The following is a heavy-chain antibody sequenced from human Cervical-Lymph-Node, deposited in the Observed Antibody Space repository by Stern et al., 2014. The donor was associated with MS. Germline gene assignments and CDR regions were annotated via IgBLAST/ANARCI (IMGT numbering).Heavy chain of an antibody. Sequence: QVQLHESGPGLVKPSQTLSLTCSVSGGSITGGTHFWNWIRQAAAKGPEWIGRIHNAGNTNYTPPLKSRSTIPLDTSKNQFSWNLRSVTAADTAVYYCARGEDLRFFEGTPVLYSWFDPWGQGTQVTVSS. CDR2: IHNAGNT. CDR3: ARGEDLRFFEGTPVLYSWFDP. J-gene: IGHJ5*02. CDR1: GGSITGGTHF. D-gene: IGHD3-3*01. V-gene: IGHV4-61*02.